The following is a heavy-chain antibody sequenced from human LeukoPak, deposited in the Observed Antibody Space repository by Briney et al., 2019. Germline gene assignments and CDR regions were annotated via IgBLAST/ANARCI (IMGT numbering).Heavy chain of an antibody. V-gene: IGHV1-24*01. CDR1: GYSLSDLS. J-gene: IGHJ6*02. CDR2: FDPEDGET. CDR3: TMVRGVNYYYGMDV. D-gene: IGHD3-10*01. Sequence: ASVKVSCRVSGYSLSDLSIHWVRHVPGKGLEWMGGFDPEDGETIYAQKFQGRVTMTEDTSTDTAYMELSSLRSEDTAVYYCTMVRGVNYYYGMDVWGQGTTVTVSS.